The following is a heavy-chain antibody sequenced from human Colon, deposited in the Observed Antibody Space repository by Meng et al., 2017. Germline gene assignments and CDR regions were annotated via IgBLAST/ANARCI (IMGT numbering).Heavy chain of an antibody. CDR3: ARRAVGARGWIDP. V-gene: IGHV4-59*11. D-gene: IGHD4/OR15-4a*01. CDR1: GDSSHGPY. Sequence: QESGRGLVQPSETLSRTCTDSGDSSHGPYWNWIRQPPGKGLEWIGCVYDNGNTNYNPSLKSRVTMSIDMSKKQLSLRFSSVTAEDTAVYYCARRAVGARGWIDPWGQGTLVTVSS. CDR2: VYDNGNT. J-gene: IGHJ5*02.